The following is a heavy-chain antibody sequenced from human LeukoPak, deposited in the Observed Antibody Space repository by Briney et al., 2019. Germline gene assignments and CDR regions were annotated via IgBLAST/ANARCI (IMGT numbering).Heavy chain of an antibody. J-gene: IGHJ4*02. CDR3: ARTSYTSGWHFDY. Sequence: SETLSLTCTVSRGSISTFYWSWIRQPAGKGLEWIGRIYTRGSTNYNPSLKSRVTMSVDTSKNQFSLNLSSVTAADTAVYYCARTSYTSGWHFDYWGQGTLVTVSS. CDR1: RGSISTFY. V-gene: IGHV4-4*07. CDR2: IYTRGST. D-gene: IGHD6-19*01.